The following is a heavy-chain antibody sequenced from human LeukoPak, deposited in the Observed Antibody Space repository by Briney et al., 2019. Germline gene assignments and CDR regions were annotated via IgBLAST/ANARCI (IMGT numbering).Heavy chain of an antibody. CDR2: INPNSGGT. D-gene: IGHD6-19*01. CDR1: GYTFTGYY. V-gene: IGHV1-2*02. Sequence: ASVKVSCKASGYTFTGYYIHCVRQAPGQGLEWMGWINPNSGGTNYAQKFQGRVTMTRDTSISTAYMELSRLRSDDTAFYYCARGQYSSGLGLLDYRGQGTLVTVSS. CDR3: ARGQYSSGLGLLDY. J-gene: IGHJ4*02.